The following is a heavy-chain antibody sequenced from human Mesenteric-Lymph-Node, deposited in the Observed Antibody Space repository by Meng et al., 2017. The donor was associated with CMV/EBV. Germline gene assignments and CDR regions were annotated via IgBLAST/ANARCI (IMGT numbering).Heavy chain of an antibody. V-gene: IGHV1-69*05. CDR2: IIPIFGTA. Sequence: SVKVSCKASGYTFSTYAISWVRQAPGQGLEWMGGIIPIFGTANYAQKFQGRVTITTDESTSTAYMELSSLRSEDTAVYYCAREGDGYNSLAYWGQGTLVTVSS. CDR3: AREGDGYNSLAY. D-gene: IGHD5-24*01. J-gene: IGHJ4*02. CDR1: GYTFSTYA.